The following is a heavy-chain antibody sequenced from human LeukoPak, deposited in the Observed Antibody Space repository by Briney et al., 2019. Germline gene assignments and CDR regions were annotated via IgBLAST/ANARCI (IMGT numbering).Heavy chain of an antibody. CDR2: MNPNSGNT. CDR1: GYTFTSYD. J-gene: IGHJ5*02. CDR3: ARKNCSGGSCYSNWFDP. V-gene: IGHV1-8*03. Sequence: ASVKVSCKASGYTFTSYDINWVRQATGQGREWMGWMNPNSGNTGYAQKFQGRVSVTRNTSISTAYMELRSLRSEDTAVYYCARKNCSGGSCYSNWFDPWGQGTLVTVSS. D-gene: IGHD2-15*01.